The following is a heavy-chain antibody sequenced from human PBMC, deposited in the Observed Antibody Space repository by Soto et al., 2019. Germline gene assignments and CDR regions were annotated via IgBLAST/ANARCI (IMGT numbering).Heavy chain of an antibody. J-gene: IGHJ4*02. CDR3: ARDYVGYGDFDY. CDR2: ISAYNGNT. D-gene: IGHD2-15*01. CDR1: GYTFTSYG. Sequence: ASVKVSFMASGYTFTSYGISWVRQAPGQGLEWMGWISAYNGNTNYAQKLQGRVTMTTDTSTSTAYMELRSLRSDDTAVYYCARDYVGYGDFDYWGQGTLVTVSS. V-gene: IGHV1-18*01.